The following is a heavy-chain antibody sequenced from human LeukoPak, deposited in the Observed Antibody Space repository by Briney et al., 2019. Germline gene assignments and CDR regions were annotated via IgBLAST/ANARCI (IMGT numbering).Heavy chain of an antibody. CDR2: IIPILGIA. CDR3: ARAEGILTGYVPREDY. J-gene: IGHJ4*02. V-gene: IGHV1-69*04. D-gene: IGHD3-9*01. CDR1: GGTFRSYA. Sequence: GASVKVSCKASGGTFRSYAISWVRQAPGQGLEWMGRIIPILGIANYAQKFQGRVTTTADKSTSTAYMELSSLRSEDTAVYYCARAEGILTGYVPREDYWGQGTLVTVSS.